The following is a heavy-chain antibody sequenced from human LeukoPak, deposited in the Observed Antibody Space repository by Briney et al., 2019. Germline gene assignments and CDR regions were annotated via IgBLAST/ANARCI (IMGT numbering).Heavy chain of an antibody. D-gene: IGHD5-18*01. CDR3: ARGVQLWLQEKYYFDY. Sequence: GGSLRLSCPASGFTFSSYSMSWVRQAPGKGLEWVSSISSSSSYIYYADSVKGRFTISRDNAKNSLYLQMNSLRAEDTAVYYCARGVQLWLQEKYYFDYWGQGTLVTVSS. CDR1: GFTFSSYS. CDR2: ISSSSSYI. V-gene: IGHV3-21*01. J-gene: IGHJ4*02.